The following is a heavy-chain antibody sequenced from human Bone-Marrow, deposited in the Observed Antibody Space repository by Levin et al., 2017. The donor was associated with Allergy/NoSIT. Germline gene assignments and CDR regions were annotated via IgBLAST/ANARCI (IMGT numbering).Heavy chain of an antibody. CDR3: ARGYYDFWSGSNLDAFDM. Sequence: PGGSLRLSCAVSGFTFSRYWMSWVRQAPGKGLEWVANIKQDGSEKFYVDSVKGRFTISRDNAKNSLYLQMIGLRAEDTAVYYCARGYYDFWSGSNLDAFDMWGQGTMVTVSS. J-gene: IGHJ3*02. D-gene: IGHD3-3*01. CDR1: GFTFSRYW. V-gene: IGHV3-7*01. CDR2: IKQDGSEK.